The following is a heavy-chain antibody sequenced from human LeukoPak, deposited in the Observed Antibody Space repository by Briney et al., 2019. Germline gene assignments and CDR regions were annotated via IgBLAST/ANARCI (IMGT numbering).Heavy chain of an antibody. Sequence: RECQRLACAASGFAFDDYGMSWVSQAPGKWMESDSGHNWNGCSIGYADSVKGRLSISRDNTKNSLYLQINSLRDEDTALYYCARADKDGYGFFGFDYWGQGTLVTGSS. J-gene: IGHJ4*02. CDR1: GFAFDDYG. D-gene: IGHD5-18*01. V-gene: IGHV3-20*04. CDR3: ARADKDGYGFFGFDY. CDR2: HNWNGCSI.